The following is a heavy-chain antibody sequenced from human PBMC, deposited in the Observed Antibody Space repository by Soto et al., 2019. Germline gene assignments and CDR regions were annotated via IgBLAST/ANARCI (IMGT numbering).Heavy chain of an antibody. CDR1: VDSVSSNSAA. D-gene: IGHD3-3*01. J-gene: IGHJ4*02. CDR3: ARLRFLEWLSPAFDY. V-gene: IGHV6-1*01. CDR2: TYYRSKWYN. Sequence: QVQLQQSGPGLVKPSQTLSLTCAISVDSVSSNSAAWNWIRQSPSRGLEWLGRTYYRSKWYNDYAVSVRSRIIIRPDTSKKQFSLQLNSVTPEDTAVYYGARLRFLEWLSPAFDYWGQGTLVTVSS.